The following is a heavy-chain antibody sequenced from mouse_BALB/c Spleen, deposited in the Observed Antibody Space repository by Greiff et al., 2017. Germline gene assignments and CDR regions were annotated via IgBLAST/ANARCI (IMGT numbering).Heavy chain of an antibody. CDR1: GFTFSNYW. D-gene: IGHD2-1*01. V-gene: IGHV6-6*02. CDR2: IRLKSNNYAT. J-gene: IGHJ2*01. Sequence: EVQLQQSGGGLVQPGGSMKLSCVASGFTFSNYWMNWVRQSPEKGLEWVAEIRLKSNNYATHYAESVKGRFTISRYDSKSSVYLQMNNLRAEDTGIYYCTRYGNSPDYWGQGTTLTVSS. CDR3: TRYGNSPDY.